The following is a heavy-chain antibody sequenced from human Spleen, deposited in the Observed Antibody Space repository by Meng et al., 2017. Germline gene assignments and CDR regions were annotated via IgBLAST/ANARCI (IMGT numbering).Heavy chain of an antibody. CDR1: GFTVSSNH. D-gene: IGHD3-22*01. Sequence: GESLKISCAASGFTVSSNHMSWVRQAPRKGLDWVSVIYSGGSTYYGDSVKGRFTISRDNSKNTLYLQMNTLRAEDTAVYYCARVRGTYYYDSSGYYFDYWGQGTLVTVSS. J-gene: IGHJ4*02. V-gene: IGHV3-66*02. CDR2: IYSGGST. CDR3: ARVRGTYYYDSSGYYFDY.